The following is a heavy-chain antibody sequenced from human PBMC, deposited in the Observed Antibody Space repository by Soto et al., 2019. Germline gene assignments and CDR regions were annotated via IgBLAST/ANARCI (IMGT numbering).Heavy chain of an antibody. J-gene: IGHJ5*02. CDR2: IYFTGST. CDR3: ARGGSSSWQGVYWFDP. D-gene: IGHD6-13*01. V-gene: IGHV4-30-4*01. Sequence: ASETLSLTCTASGYSISSGDYYWSWIRQPPGKGLEWIGNIYFTGSTYSNPSLQSPVSISLDTSKNQFSLKLSSVTAADTAVYYCARGGSSSWQGVYWFDPWGQGTLVT. CDR1: GYSISSGDYY.